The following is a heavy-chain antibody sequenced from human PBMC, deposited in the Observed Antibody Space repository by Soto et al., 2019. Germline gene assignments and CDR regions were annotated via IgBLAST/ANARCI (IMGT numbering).Heavy chain of an antibody. J-gene: IGHJ4*02. CDR3: ARCSTHDYGDYSWDY. CDR1: GGTFSSYA. Sequence: QVQLVQSGAEVKKPGSSVKVSCKASGGTFSSYAISWVRQAPGQGLEWMGGIIPIFGTANYAQKFQGRVTSXXDXSXXTAYMELSSLRSEDTAVYYCARCSTHDYGDYSWDYWGQGTLVTVSS. D-gene: IGHD4-17*01. V-gene: IGHV1-69*12. CDR2: IIPIFGTA.